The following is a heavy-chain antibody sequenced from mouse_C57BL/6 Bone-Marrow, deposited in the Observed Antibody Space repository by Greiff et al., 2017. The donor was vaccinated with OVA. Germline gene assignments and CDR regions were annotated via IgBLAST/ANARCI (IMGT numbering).Heavy chain of an antibody. J-gene: IGHJ1*03. Sequence: QVQLQQPGAELVKPGASVKLSCKASGYTFTSYWMQWVKQRPGQGLEWIGEIDPSDSYTNYNQKFKGKATLTVDTSSSTAYMQLSSLTSEDSAVYYCARYSYWYFDDWGTGTTVTVSS. CDR2: IDPSDSYT. V-gene: IGHV1-50*01. CDR1: GYTFTSYW. CDR3: ARYSYWYFDD.